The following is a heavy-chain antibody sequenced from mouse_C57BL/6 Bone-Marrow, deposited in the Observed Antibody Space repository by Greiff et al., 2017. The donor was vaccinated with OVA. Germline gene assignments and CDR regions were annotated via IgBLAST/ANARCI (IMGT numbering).Heavy chain of an antibody. Sequence: EVKLVESGGGLVQPGGSLKLSCAASGFTFSDYYMYWVRQTPEKRLEWVAYISNGGGSTYYPDTVKGRFTISRDNAKNTLYLQMSRLKSEDTAMYYCARRTGYGPDAMDYWGQGTSVTVSS. J-gene: IGHJ4*01. CDR1: GFTFSDYY. V-gene: IGHV5-12*01. CDR2: ISNGGGST. CDR3: ARRTGYGPDAMDY. D-gene: IGHD3-2*02.